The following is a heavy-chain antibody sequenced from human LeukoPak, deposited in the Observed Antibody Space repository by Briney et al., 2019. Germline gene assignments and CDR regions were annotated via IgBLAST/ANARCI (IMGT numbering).Heavy chain of an antibody. D-gene: IGHD3-10*01. CDR2: FDPEDGET. V-gene: IGHV1-24*01. J-gene: IGHJ5*02. CDR1: GYALTELS. Sequence: GASVKVSCKVSGYALTELSMHWVRQAPGKGLEWMGGFDPEDGETIYAQKFQGRVTMTEDTSTDTAYMELSSLRSEDTAVYYCATSLGGSGIWTNWFDPWGQGTLVTVSS. CDR3: ATSLGGSGIWTNWFDP.